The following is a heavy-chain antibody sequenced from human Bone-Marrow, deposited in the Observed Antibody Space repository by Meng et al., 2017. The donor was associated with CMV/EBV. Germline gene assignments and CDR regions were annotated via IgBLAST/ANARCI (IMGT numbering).Heavy chain of an antibody. CDR3: AKMPRSLGAATHLDY. CDR1: GFTFSSYA. CDR2: ISGSGGST. J-gene: IGHJ4*02. Sequence: GESLKISCAASGFTFSSYAMSWVRQAPGKGLEWVSAISGSGGSTYYADSVKGRFTISRDNSKNTLYLQMNSLRAEDTAVYYCAKMPRSLGAATHLDYWGQGTLVTVYS. V-gene: IGHV3-23*01. D-gene: IGHD1-26*01.